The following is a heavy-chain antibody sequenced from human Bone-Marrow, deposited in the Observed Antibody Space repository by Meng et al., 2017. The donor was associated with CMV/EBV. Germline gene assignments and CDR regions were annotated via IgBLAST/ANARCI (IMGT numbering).Heavy chain of an antibody. Sequence: GESLKISCAASGLTFNSYAMHWVRHAPGKGLEWVAVISFDGSKKFYSDSVKGRFTITRDNYKNTLYLQMNTLRADDTAVYFCARDWGYKWLLNYFDYWGQGPLVTVYS. CDR3: ARDWGYKWLLNYFDY. V-gene: IGHV3-30*03. CDR1: GLTFNSYA. CDR2: ISFDGSKK. D-gene: IGHD5-24*01. J-gene: IGHJ4*02.